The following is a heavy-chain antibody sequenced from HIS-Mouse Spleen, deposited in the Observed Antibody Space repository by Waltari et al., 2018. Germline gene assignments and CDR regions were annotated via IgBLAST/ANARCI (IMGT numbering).Heavy chain of an antibody. D-gene: IGHD7-27*01. J-gene: IGHJ4*02. CDR3: TTGLGVGGY. V-gene: IGHV3-15*01. CDR2: GGTT. Sequence: GGTTDYAAPVKGRFTISRDDSKNTLYLQMNSLKTEDTAVYYCTTGLGVGGYWGQGTLVTVSS.